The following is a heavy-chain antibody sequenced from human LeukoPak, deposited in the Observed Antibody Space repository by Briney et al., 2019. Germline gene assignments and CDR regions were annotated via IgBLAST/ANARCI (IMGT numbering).Heavy chain of an antibody. J-gene: IGHJ3*02. V-gene: IGHV4-39*01. CDR3: ARHESGGFDI. D-gene: IGHD3-10*01. CDR2: IYYSGST. Sequence: SETLSLTCTVSGGSISSSSYYWGWIRQPPGKGPEWIGSIYYSGSTYYNPSLKSRVTISVDTSKNQFSLKLSSVTAADTAVYYCARHESGGFDIWGQGTMVTVSS. CDR1: GGSISSSSYY.